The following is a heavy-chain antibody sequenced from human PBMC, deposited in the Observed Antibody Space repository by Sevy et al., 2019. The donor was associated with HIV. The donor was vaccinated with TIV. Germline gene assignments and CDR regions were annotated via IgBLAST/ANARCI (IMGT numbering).Heavy chain of an antibody. V-gene: IGHV3-21*05. J-gene: IGHJ4*02. CDR3: ARAVDYYDSGGLYY. D-gene: IGHD3-22*01. Sequence: GGSLRLSCAASGFTFSDYDMNWVRQAPGKGLEWVSFISSRSSYIYYADSLKGRVTISRDNAYNSLFLQMHSLRAVDTAVYYCARAVDYYDSGGLYYWGQGALVTVSS. CDR1: GFTFSDYD. CDR2: ISSRSSYI.